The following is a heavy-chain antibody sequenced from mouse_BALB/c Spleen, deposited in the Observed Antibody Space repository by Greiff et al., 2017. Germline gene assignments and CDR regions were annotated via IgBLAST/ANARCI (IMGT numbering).Heavy chain of an antibody. D-gene: IGHD1-1*01. CDR3: ARRGGHYGSSPFAY. CDR2: ISSGGGST. V-gene: IGHV5-12-1*01. J-gene: IGHJ3*01. Sequence: DVKLVESGGGLVKPGGSLKLSCAASGFAFSSYDMSWVRQTPEKRLEWVAYISSGGGSTYYPDTVKGRFTISRDNAKNTLYLQMSSLKSEDTAMYYCARRGGHYGSSPFAYWGQGTLVTVSA. CDR1: GFAFSSYD.